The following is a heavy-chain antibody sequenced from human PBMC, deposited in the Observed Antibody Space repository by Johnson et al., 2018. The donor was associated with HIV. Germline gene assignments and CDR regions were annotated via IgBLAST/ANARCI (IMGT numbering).Heavy chain of an antibody. CDR3: ARGVGATTVAAFDI. CDR2: INCNGGNR. CDR1: DFTFDDHG. D-gene: IGHD1-26*01. V-gene: IGHV3-20*03. J-gene: IGHJ3*02. Sequence: VQLVESGGGVVRPGGFLRLSFAASDFTFDDHGMSWVRQAPGKGLAGISGINCNGGNRGYADAVKGQYIIARDNGKNSLYLQMNSLRAEDTALYYCARGVGATTVAAFDIWGQGTMVTVSS.